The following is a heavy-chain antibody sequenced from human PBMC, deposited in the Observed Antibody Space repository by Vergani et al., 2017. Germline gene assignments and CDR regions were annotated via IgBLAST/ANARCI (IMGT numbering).Heavy chain of an antibody. CDR1: GYSFGDYY. D-gene: IGHD2-2*01. CDR2: RKPNTGAT. CDR3: ARGLIVTSAQGGD. Sequence: QVQLVQSGAEVKKPGASMKVSCKASGYSFGDYYMHWVRKAPGKGLEWMGFRKPNTGATRYAPKFQGRVTMTSDTSITTAYLELNSLRSDDTALYYCARGLIVTSAQGGDWGQGTLVTVSS. J-gene: IGHJ4*02. V-gene: IGHV1-2*02.